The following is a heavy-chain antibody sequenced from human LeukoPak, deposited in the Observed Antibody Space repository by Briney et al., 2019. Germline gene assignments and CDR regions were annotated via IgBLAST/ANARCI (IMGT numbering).Heavy chain of an antibody. CDR1: GYTFTGYY. CDR2: IVVGSGNT. D-gene: IGHD3-22*01. V-gene: IGHV1-58*02. J-gene: IGHJ4*02. CDR3: AAGYYDSSGPYDY. Sequence: SVKVSCKASGYTFTGYYMHWVRQARGQRLEWIGWIVVGSGNTNYAQKFQERVTITRDMSTSTAYMELSSLRSEDTAVYYCAAGYYDSSGPYDYWGQGTLVTVSS.